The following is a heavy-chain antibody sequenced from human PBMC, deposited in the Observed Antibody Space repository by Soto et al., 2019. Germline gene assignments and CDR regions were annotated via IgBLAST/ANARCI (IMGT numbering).Heavy chain of an antibody. D-gene: IGHD3-3*01. J-gene: IGHJ6*03. Sequence: GGSLRLSCAASGFTFSSYAMSWVRQAPGKGLEWVSAISGSGGSTYYADSVKGRFTISRDNSKNTLYLQMNSLRAEDTAVYYCARTSSERGYDFWSGYYIDYYYMDVWGKGTTVTVSS. V-gene: IGHV3-23*01. CDR3: ARTSSERGYDFWSGYYIDYYYMDV. CDR1: GFTFSSYA. CDR2: ISGSGGST.